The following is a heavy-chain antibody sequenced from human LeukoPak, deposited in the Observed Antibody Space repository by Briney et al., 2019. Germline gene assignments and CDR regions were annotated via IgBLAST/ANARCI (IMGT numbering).Heavy chain of an antibody. Sequence: PSETLSLTCTVSGASISSSTDYWGWIRQPPGKGLEWIANIYYSGSTYYNPSLKSRVTISVDTSKNQFSLKLSSVTAADTAVYYCARISIAAATDNWFDPWGQGTLVTVSS. CDR3: ARISIAAATDNWFDP. J-gene: IGHJ5*02. CDR2: IYYSGST. V-gene: IGHV4-39*07. D-gene: IGHD6-13*01. CDR1: GASISSSTDY.